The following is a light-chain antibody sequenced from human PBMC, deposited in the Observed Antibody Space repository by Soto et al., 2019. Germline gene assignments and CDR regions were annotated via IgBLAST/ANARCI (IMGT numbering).Light chain of an antibody. CDR1: SSNIGGNT. CDR3: GSWDSSLSAYV. CDR2: DDD. Sequence: QSVLTQPPSLSGTPGQRVTISCSGSSSNIGGNTVHWYQHLPGTAPKLLIYDDDKRPSGIPDRFSGSKSGTSATLGITGFQTGDEADYYCGSWDSSLSAYVFATGTKLTVL. V-gene: IGLV1-51*01. J-gene: IGLJ1*01.